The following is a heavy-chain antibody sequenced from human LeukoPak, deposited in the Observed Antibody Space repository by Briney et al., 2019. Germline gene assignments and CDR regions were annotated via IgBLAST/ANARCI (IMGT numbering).Heavy chain of an antibody. CDR2: ISISGSTI. CDR3: AREIVGGVARDGFDI. CDR1: GLTFISYD. Sequence: PGGSLRLSCAASGLTFISYDMNWLRQAPGKGLEWVSYISISGSTIYYADSVKGRFTISRDNAKKSLYLQMNILRVENTAVYYGAREIVGGVARDGFDIWGQGTMVTVSS. V-gene: IGHV3-48*03. J-gene: IGHJ3*02. D-gene: IGHD2-15*01.